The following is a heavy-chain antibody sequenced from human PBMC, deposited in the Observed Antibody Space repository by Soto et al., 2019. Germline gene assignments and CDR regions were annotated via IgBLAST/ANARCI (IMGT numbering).Heavy chain of an antibody. CDR1: GLTFSNYA. CDR3: AKNQERELPRVIDF. V-gene: IGHV3-23*01. J-gene: IGHJ4*02. CDR2: MSGSSSTT. Sequence: EVRLLESGGGLVKPGGSLSLSCATSGLTFSNYAMSWVRQAPGGGLEWVSSMSGSSSTTYYADCVKRRFTISRDRSKNTLYLQMSSLRAEDTALYYCAKNQERELPRVIDFWGQGTLGTVSS. D-gene: IGHD1-7*01.